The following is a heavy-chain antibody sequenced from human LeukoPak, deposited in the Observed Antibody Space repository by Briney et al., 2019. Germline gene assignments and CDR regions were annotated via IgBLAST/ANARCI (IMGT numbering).Heavy chain of an antibody. CDR3: AILAAAGTVDP. CDR1: GGSISSSSYY. V-gene: IGHV4-39*01. CDR2: IYYSGST. J-gene: IGHJ5*02. Sequence: PSETLSLTCTVSGGSISSSSYYWGWIRQPPGKGLEWIGSIYYSGSTYYNPSLKSRVTISVDTSKNQFSLKLSSVTAADTAVYYCAILAAAGTVDPWGQGTLVTVSS. D-gene: IGHD6-13*01.